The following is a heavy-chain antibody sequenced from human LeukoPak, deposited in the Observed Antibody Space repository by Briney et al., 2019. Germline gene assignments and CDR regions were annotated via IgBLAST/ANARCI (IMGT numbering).Heavy chain of an antibody. J-gene: IGHJ6*02. CDR3: ASPVRSSWYSDYYGMDV. CDR1: GFTFSSYW. D-gene: IGHD6-13*01. Sequence: PGGSLRLSCAASGFTFSSYWMSWVRQAPGKGLEWVAVISYDGSNKYYADSVKGRFTISRDNSKNTLYLQMNSLRAEDTAVYYCASPVRSSWYSDYYGMDVWGQGTTVTVSS. V-gene: IGHV3-30-3*01. CDR2: ISYDGSNK.